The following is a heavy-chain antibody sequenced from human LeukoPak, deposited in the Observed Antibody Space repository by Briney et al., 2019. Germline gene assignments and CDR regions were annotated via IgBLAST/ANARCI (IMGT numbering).Heavy chain of an antibody. CDR2: INHSGST. V-gene: IGHV4-34*01. J-gene: IGHJ5*02. D-gene: IGHD4-17*01. CDR3: ARDLRNYGA. CDR1: GGSFSGYY. Sequence: SETLSLTCAVYGGSFSGYYWSWIRQPPGKGLEWIGEINHSGSTDYNPSLKSRVTISVDTSKSQFSLKLSSVTAEDTAVYYCARDLRNYGAWGQGTLVTVSS.